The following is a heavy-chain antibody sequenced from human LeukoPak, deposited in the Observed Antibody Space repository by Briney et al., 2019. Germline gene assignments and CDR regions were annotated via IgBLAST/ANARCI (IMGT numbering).Heavy chain of an antibody. CDR2: IYPGDSDT. CDR3: ARGTYGGRNYYYYGMDV. V-gene: IGHV5-51*01. J-gene: IGHJ6*02. Sequence: GESLKISCKGSGYSFTSYWIGWVRQMPGKGLEWVGIIYPGDSDTRYSPSFQGQVTISADKSISTAYLQWSSLKASDTAMYYCARGTYGGRNYYYYGMDVWGQGTTVTVSS. CDR1: GYSFTSYW. D-gene: IGHD4/OR15-4a*01.